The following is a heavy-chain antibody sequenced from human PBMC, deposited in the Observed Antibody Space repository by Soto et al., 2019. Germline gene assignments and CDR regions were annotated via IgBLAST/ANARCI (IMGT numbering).Heavy chain of an antibody. Sequence: GGSLRLSCAASGFDASVNYMTWVRQAPVKGLEWVSAINSGGNTFYADSVKDRFTISRDNSKNTLYLQINSLRVEDTAMYYCVRENYYYGMDVWGQGTAVTVSS. V-gene: IGHV3-66*01. CDR2: INSGGNT. CDR1: GFDASVNY. J-gene: IGHJ6*02. CDR3: VRENYYYGMDV.